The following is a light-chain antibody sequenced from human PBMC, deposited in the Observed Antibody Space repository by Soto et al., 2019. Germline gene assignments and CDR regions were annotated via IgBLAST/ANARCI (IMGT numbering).Light chain of an antibody. J-gene: IGLJ3*02. Sequence: QSVLTQPPSASGTPGQRVTISCSGSNSNIGSNTVSWYQQLPGTAPKLLTYSNNQRPSGVPDRFSGSKSGTSASLAISELQSEDEAHYCCLSWDDSLNGVFGGGTQLTVL. CDR3: LSWDDSLNGV. CDR2: SNN. V-gene: IGLV1-44*01. CDR1: NSNIGSNT.